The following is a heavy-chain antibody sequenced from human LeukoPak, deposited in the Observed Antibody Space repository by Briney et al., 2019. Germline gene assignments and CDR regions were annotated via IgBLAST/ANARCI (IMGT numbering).Heavy chain of an antibody. Sequence: SETLSLTCTVSGGSVSSGSYYWSWIRQLPGKGLEWIGYIYYRGSTNYNPSLKSRVTISVDTSKNQFSLKLSSVTAADTAIYYCARDYGDYGNDYWGQGILVTVSS. CDR1: GGSVSSGSYY. CDR2: IYYRGST. D-gene: IGHD4-17*01. CDR3: ARDYGDYGNDY. J-gene: IGHJ4*02. V-gene: IGHV4-61*01.